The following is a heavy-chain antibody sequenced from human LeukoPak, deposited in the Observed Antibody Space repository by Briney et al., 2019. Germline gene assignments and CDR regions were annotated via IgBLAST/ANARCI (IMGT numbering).Heavy chain of an antibody. V-gene: IGHV4-38-2*02. CDR1: GYSISSGYY. CDR3: ARDRYDSSGYLPFDY. J-gene: IGHJ4*02. Sequence: SETLSLTCTVSGYSISSGYYWGWIRQPPGKGLEWIGSIYHSGSTYYNPSLKSRVTISVDTSKNQFSLKLSSVTAADTAVYYCARDRYDSSGYLPFDYWGQGTLVTVSS. CDR2: IYHSGST. D-gene: IGHD3-22*01.